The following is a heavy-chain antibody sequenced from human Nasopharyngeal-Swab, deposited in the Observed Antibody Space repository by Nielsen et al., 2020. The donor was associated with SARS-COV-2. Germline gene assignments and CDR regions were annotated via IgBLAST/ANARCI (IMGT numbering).Heavy chain of an antibody. J-gene: IGHJ5*02. V-gene: IGHV1-46*01. D-gene: IGHD2-15*01. CDR1: DYTFTRYY. CDR2: INPGGGSA. Sequence: ASVKVSCKASDYTFTRYYIHWVRQAPGQGLEWMGIINPGGGSARYSQNFQGRVTMTRDTSTSTVYMELNSLRSEDTAVYYCARGGDPREVVAATDCFDPWGQGTLVTVSS. CDR3: ARGGDPREVVAATDCFDP.